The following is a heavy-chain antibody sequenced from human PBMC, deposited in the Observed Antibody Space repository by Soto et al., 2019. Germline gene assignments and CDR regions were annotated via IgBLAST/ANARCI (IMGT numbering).Heavy chain of an antibody. D-gene: IGHD6-13*01. CDR1: GFTFSSYG. CDR2: ISYDGSNK. J-gene: IGHJ4*02. CDR3: AKVLGGPRGSSWYVLDY. Sequence: GGSLRLSCAASGFTFSSYGMHWVRQAPGKGLEWVAVISYDGSNKYYADSVKGRFTISRDNSKNTLYLQMNSLRAEDTAVYYCAKVLGGPRGSSWYVLDYWGQGTLVTVSS. V-gene: IGHV3-30*18.